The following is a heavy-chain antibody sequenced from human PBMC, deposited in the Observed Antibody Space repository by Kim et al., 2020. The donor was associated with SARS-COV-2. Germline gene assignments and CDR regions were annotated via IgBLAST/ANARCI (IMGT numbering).Heavy chain of an antibody. V-gene: IGHV3-23*01. CDR2: ISGSGGST. Sequence: GGSLRLSCAASGFTFSSYAMSWVRQAPGKGLEWVSAISGSGGSTYYADSVKGRFTISRDNSKNTLYLQMNSLRAEDTAVYYCAKDLEMATILPDDYWGQGTLVTVSS. CDR3: AKDLEMATILPDDY. J-gene: IGHJ4*02. D-gene: IGHD5-12*01. CDR1: GFTFSSYA.